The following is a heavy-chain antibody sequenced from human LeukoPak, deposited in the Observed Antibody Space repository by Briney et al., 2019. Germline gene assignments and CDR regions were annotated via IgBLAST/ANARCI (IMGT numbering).Heavy chain of an antibody. CDR3: ARENWDLVAVPMDV. V-gene: IGHV3-48*01. D-gene: IGHD1-26*01. J-gene: IGHJ6*04. CDR1: GFTFSTYD. Sequence: GGSLRLSCAGSGFTFSTYDMNWVRQAPGKGLEWVSYISSSSSTIYYADSVKGRFAISRDNAKNSLYLQMNSLRAEDTAICYCARENWDLVAVPMDVWGKGTTVIVSS. CDR2: ISSSSSTI.